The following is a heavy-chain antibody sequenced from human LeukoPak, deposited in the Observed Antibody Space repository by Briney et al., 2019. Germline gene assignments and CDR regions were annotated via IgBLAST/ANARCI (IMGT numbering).Heavy chain of an antibody. D-gene: IGHD3-9*01. V-gene: IGHV3-23*01. CDR3: AKAPYFDWLLSYFDY. J-gene: IGHJ4*02. CDR1: GFTFSSYG. CDR2: ISGSGGST. Sequence: GGSLRLSCAASGFTFSSYGMHWVRQAPGKGLEWVSAISGSGGSTYYADSVKGRFTISRDNSKNTLYLQMNSLRAEDTAVYYCAKAPYFDWLLSYFDYWGQGTLVTVSS.